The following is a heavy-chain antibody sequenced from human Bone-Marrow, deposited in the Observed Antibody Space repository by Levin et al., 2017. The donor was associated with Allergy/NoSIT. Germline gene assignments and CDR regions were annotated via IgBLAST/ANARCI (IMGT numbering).Heavy chain of an antibody. V-gene: IGHV1-18*01. Sequence: PGGSLRLSCKASGYTFTSYGISWVRQAPGQGLEWMGWITAYNGNTIYAQKLQGRVTMTTDTSTSTAYMELRSLRSDDTAVYYCARDRNIAARPDDAFDIWGQGTMVTVSS. CDR2: ITAYNGNT. CDR3: ARDRNIAARPDDAFDI. CDR1: GYTFTSYG. J-gene: IGHJ3*02. D-gene: IGHD6-6*01.